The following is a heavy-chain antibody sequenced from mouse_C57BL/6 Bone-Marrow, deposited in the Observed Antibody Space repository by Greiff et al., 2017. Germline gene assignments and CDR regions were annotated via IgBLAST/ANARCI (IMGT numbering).Heavy chain of an antibody. V-gene: IGHV1-53*01. Sequence: VQLQQPGTELVKPGASVKLSCKASGYTFTSYWMHWVKQRPGQGLEWIGNINPSNGGTNYNEKFKSKATLTVDKSSSTAYVQISSLTSEDSAVYYCTREWYYYSSSNWYFDVWGTGTTVTVSS. D-gene: IGHD1-1*01. CDR2: INPSNGGT. CDR1: GYTFTSYW. CDR3: TREWYYYSSSNWYFDV. J-gene: IGHJ1*03.